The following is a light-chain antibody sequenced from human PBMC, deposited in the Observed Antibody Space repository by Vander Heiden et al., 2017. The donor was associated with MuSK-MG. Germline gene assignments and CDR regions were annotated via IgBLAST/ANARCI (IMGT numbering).Light chain of an antibody. CDR1: QSISSW. V-gene: IGKV1-5*03. Sequence: DIQMTQSPSTLSASVGDRVTITCRASQSISSWLAWYQQKPGRAPKLLIYKASTLESGVPSRFSGSGSGTEFTLTITSLQPDDIATYHCQQYNSIPLTFGGGTKVEIK. J-gene: IGKJ4*01. CDR3: QQYNSIPLT. CDR2: KAS.